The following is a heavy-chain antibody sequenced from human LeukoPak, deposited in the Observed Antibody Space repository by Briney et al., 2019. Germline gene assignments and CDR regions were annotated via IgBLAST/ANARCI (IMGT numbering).Heavy chain of an antibody. Sequence: ASVKVSCKVSGYTLTELSMHWVRQAPGKELEWMGGFDPEDGETIYAQKFQGRVTMTEDTSTDTAYMELSSLRSEDTAVYYCATDRPPGYYDSSGYSYWGQGTLVTVSS. CDR2: FDPEDGET. D-gene: IGHD3-22*01. CDR1: GYTLTELS. V-gene: IGHV1-24*01. CDR3: ATDRPPGYYDSSGYSY. J-gene: IGHJ4*02.